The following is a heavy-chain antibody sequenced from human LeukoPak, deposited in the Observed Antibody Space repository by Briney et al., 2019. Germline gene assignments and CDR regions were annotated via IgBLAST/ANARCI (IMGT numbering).Heavy chain of an antibody. Sequence: GGSLRLSCAASGFNFDDFGMFWVRQAPGKGLEWISYISSDSNIIDYADSVRGRFAISRDNAKSSVYVQMNSLRAEDTAVYYCARGGQALDYWGQGTLVTVSS. CDR1: GFNFDDFG. CDR3: ARGGQALDY. V-gene: IGHV3-48*01. J-gene: IGHJ4*02. CDR2: ISSDSNII.